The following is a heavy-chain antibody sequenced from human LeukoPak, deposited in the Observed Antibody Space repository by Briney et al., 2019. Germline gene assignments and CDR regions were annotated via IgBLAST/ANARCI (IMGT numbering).Heavy chain of an antibody. J-gene: IGHJ6*02. CDR1: GGYLSSYY. V-gene: IGHV4-59*01. Sequence: PSETLSLTCTVSGGYLSSYYWSWVRQPPGRGLEWIGYIYSSGSTNYNPSLKSRVTISVDTSKNQFCLKLSAVTAADTAVYFCARLTEEAPSYGMDVWGQGTTVTVSS. CDR2: IYSSGST. D-gene: IGHD3-9*01. CDR3: ARLTEEAPSYGMDV.